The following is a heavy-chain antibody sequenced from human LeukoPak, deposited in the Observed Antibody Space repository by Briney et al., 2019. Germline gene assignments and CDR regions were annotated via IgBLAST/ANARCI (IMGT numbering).Heavy chain of an antibody. V-gene: IGHV3-23*01. J-gene: IGHJ4*02. CDR1: GFTFSNYA. CDR3: ARDRGQWLAYFDY. D-gene: IGHD6-19*01. CDR2: ITGSGGNT. Sequence: GASLRLSCAASGFTFSNYAMSWVRQAPGKGLEWVSAITGSGGNTYYADSVKGRFTISRDNSKNTLYLQMNSLRAEDTAVYYCARDRGQWLAYFDYWGQGTLVTVSS.